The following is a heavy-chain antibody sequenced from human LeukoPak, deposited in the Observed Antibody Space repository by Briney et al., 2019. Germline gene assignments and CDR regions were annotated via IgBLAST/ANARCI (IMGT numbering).Heavy chain of an antibody. CDR3: ARDRYDSSGYWERLNDAFDI. J-gene: IGHJ3*02. V-gene: IGHV4-30-4*01. CDR2: IYYSGST. CDR1: GGSISSGDYY. D-gene: IGHD3-22*01. Sequence: KPSETLSLTCTVSGGSISSGDYYWSWIRQPPGKGLEWIGYIYYSGSTYYNPSLKSRVTISVDTSKNQFSLKLSSVTAADTAVYYCARDRYDSSGYWERLNDAFDIWGQGTMVTVSS.